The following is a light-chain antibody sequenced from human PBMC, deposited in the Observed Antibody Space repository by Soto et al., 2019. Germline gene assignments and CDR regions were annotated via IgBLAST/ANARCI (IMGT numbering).Light chain of an antibody. CDR3: SSYTGSSTYA. CDR2: EVS. CDR1: SSDVGGYNY. Sequence: QSVLTQPASVSGSPGQSITISCTGTSSDVGGYNYVSWYQHHPGKAPRLMIYEVSNRPSGLSNRFSGSKSGNTASLTISGLQAEDEADYYCSSYTGSSTYAFGTGTKVTVL. V-gene: IGLV2-14*01. J-gene: IGLJ1*01.